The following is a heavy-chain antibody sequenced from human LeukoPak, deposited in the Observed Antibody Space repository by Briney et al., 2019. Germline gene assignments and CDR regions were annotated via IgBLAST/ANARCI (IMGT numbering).Heavy chain of an antibody. CDR2: INHSGST. D-gene: IGHD1-26*01. CDR1: GGSFSGYY. J-gene: IGHJ3*02. V-gene: IGHV4-34*01. CDR3: ARRRELRGNHDAFDI. Sequence: SETLPLTCAVYGGSFSGYYWSWIRQPPGKGLEWIGEINHSGSTNYNPSLKSRVTISVDTSKNQFSLKLSSVTAADTAVYYCARRRELRGNHDAFDIWGQGTMVTVSS.